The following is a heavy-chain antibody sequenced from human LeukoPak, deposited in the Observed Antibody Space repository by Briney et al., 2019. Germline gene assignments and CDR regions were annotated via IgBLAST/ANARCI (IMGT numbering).Heavy chain of an antibody. J-gene: IGHJ4*02. D-gene: IGHD2-8*01. CDR1: GFTFSSYS. CDR2: ISSSSSYI. CDR3: ARDNDVADFDY. V-gene: IGHV3-21*01. Sequence: GGSMRLSCAASGFTFSSYSMNWVRQAPGKGLEWVSSISSSSSYIYYADSVKGRFTISRDNAKNSLYLQMNSLRAEDTAVYYCARDNDVADFDYWGQGTLVTVSS.